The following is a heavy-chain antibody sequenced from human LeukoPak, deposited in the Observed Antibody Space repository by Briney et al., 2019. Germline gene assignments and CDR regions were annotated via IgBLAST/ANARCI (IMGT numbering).Heavy chain of an antibody. D-gene: IGHD2-8*01. CDR2: IYYSGST. V-gene: IGHV4-59*01. J-gene: IGHJ4*02. CDR3: ARFDLFNDYFDY. CDR1: GGSISSYY. Sequence: SETLSLTCTVSGGSISSYYWSWIRQPPGKGLEWIGYIYYSGSTNYNPSLKSRVTISVDTSKNQFSLKLSSVTAADTAVYYCARFDLFNDYFDYWGQGTLVTVSS.